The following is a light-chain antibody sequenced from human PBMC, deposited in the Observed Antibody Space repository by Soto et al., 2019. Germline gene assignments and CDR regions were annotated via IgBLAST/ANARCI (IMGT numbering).Light chain of an antibody. Sequence: DIQMTQSPSSLSASVGDRVTITCRASQSISSYLNWYQQKPGKAPKLLIYAASSLQRGVPSRFSGSGSGKDFPLISSSLRPEDFATYYCQQSYSTPRMFGQGTKVEIK. CDR3: QQSYSTPRM. J-gene: IGKJ1*01. V-gene: IGKV1-39*01. CDR1: QSISSY. CDR2: AAS.